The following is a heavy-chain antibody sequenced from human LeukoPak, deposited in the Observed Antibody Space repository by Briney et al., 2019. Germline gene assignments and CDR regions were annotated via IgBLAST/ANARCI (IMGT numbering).Heavy chain of an antibody. V-gene: IGHV1-46*01. CDR3: AKDIQLQFLGTITMIGGAFDI. CDR2: INPSGGST. Sequence: GASVKVSCKASGYTFTSYYMHWVRQAPGQGLEWMGIINPSGGSTSYAQKFQGRVTMTRDTSTSTVYMELSSLRSEDTAVYYCAKDIQLQFLGTITMIGGAFDIWGQGTMVTVSS. D-gene: IGHD3-22*01. CDR1: GYTFTSYY. J-gene: IGHJ3*02.